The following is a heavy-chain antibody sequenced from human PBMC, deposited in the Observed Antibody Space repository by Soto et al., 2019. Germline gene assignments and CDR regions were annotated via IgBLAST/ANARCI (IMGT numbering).Heavy chain of an antibody. J-gene: IGHJ4*02. CDR2: IANNGGST. CDR1: GFTFSSYA. Sequence: EVQLLESGGGLVQPGGSLRLSCAASGFTFSSYAMSWVRQAPGKGLEWVSTIANNGGSTYYADSVKGRFTISRDNSKNTLYLQMNSLRAEDTAVYYCAAHRPRYFSTTSCPDQTTWNLFDYWGQGTLVTVSS. D-gene: IGHD2-2*01. CDR3: AAHRPRYFSTTSCPDQTTWNLFDY. V-gene: IGHV3-23*01.